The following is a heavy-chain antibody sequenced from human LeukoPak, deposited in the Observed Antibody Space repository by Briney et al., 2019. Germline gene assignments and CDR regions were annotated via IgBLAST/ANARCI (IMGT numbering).Heavy chain of an antibody. D-gene: IGHD3-3*01. CDR2: IYYSGST. J-gene: IGHJ4*02. CDR1: GGSISSSSSY. V-gene: IGHV4-39*01. CDR3: ARLFYDFWSGYYIRAPAFDY. Sequence: SETLSLTCTVSGGSISSSSSYWGWIRQPPGKGLEWIGSIYYSGSTYYNPSLKSRVTISVDTSKNQFSLKLSSVTAADTAVYYCARLFYDFWSGYYIRAPAFDYWGQGTLVTVSS.